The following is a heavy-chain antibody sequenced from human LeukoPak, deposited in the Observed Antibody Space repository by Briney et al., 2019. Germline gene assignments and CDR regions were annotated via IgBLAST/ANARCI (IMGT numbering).Heavy chain of an antibody. D-gene: IGHD5-18*01. CDR1: GFTLSSYA. Sequence: GGALRLSCAASGFTLSSYAMHWVRQAPGKGLEWGAVISYVGSNKYYADSQKGRFTISRDNSKNTLYLQMNSMRGEDTAVYCCARDRGIQLWTAIFDLWGQGTRVSVSS. CDR3: ARDRGIQLWTAIFDL. CDR2: ISYVGSNK. V-gene: IGHV3-30*04. J-gene: IGHJ4*02.